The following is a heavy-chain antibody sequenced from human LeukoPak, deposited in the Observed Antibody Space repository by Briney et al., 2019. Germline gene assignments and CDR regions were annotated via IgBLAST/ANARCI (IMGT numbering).Heavy chain of an antibody. V-gene: IGHV4-61*02. J-gene: IGHJ1*01. Sequence: PSETLSLTCTVSGGSISSGSYYWSWIRQPAGKGLEWIGRIYTSGSTNYNPSLKRRVTISVDTSKNPFSLKLSSVTAADTAVYYCARAVWELPSPGAEYFQHWGQGTLVTVSS. CDR2: IYTSGST. D-gene: IGHD1-26*01. CDR1: GGSISSGSYY. CDR3: ARAVWELPSPGAEYFQH.